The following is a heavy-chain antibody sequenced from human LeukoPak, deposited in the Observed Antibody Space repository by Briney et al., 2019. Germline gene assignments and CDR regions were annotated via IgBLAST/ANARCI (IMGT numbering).Heavy chain of an antibody. Sequence: GGSLRLSCAASGFTFSNYAMHWVRRAPGKGLEWVAVISYDGSNKYYADSVKGRFTISRDNSKNTLYLQMNSLRAEDTAVYYCARTTVVSPRAFDYWGQGTLVTVSS. CDR3: ARTTVVSPRAFDY. J-gene: IGHJ4*02. D-gene: IGHD4-23*01. V-gene: IGHV3-30-3*01. CDR1: GFTFSNYA. CDR2: ISYDGSNK.